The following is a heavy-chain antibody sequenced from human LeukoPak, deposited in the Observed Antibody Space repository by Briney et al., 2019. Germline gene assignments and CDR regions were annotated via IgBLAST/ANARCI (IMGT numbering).Heavy chain of an antibody. CDR3: TTGSYYYGSGSLYYMDV. CDR2: IKSEPDGGTT. D-gene: IGHD3-10*01. V-gene: IGHV3-15*01. Sequence: GGSLRLSCAASGFTFSNAWMSWVRQGPGKGLEWVGRIKSEPDGGTTDYAAPVKGRFTISRHDSKNTLYLQMNSLKTGDTAVYYCTTGSYYYGSGSLYYMDVWGKGTTVTVSS. J-gene: IGHJ6*03. CDR1: GFTFSNAW.